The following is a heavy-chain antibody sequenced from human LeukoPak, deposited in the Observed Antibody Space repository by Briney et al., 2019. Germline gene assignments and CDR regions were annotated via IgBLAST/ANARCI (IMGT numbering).Heavy chain of an antibody. J-gene: IGHJ5*02. D-gene: IGHD1-26*01. V-gene: IGHV1-8*01. Sequence: GASVKVSCKASGYTFTSYDINWVRQATGQGLEWMGWMNPNSGNTGYAQKFQGRVTITRNTSISTAYMELSSLRSEDTAVYYCARVQRSYYATWFDPWGQGTLVTVSS. CDR1: GYTFTSYD. CDR2: MNPNSGNT. CDR3: ARVQRSYYATWFDP.